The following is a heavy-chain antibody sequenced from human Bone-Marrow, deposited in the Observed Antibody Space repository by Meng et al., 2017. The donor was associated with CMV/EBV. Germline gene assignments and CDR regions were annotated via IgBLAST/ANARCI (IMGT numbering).Heavy chain of an antibody. CDR1: GYTFTAHY. Sequence: ASVKVSCKASGYTFTAHYFHWVRQATGQGLEWMGIINPSGDRTTYAQKFQGRVTMTRDTSTSKVYMELSNLRSEDTAVYYCAAGGLRYFDYFDYWGQGTLVTVSS. V-gene: IGHV1-46*01. CDR2: INPSGDRT. D-gene: IGHD3-9*01. CDR3: AAGGLRYFDYFDY. J-gene: IGHJ4*02.